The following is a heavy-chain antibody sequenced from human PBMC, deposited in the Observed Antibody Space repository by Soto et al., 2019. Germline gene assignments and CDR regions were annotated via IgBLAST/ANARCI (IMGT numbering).Heavy chain of an antibody. J-gene: IGHJ4*02. CDR3: ARDVGKYCSGGSCYPYYFDY. V-gene: IGHV4-4*02. CDR1: GGSISSSNW. D-gene: IGHD2-15*01. Sequence: QVQLQESGPGLVKPSGTLSLTCAVSGGSISSSNWWSWVRQPPGKGLEWIGEIYHSGSTNYNPSLKSRVTISVDKSKNQFSLKLSSVTAEDTAVYYCARDVGKYCSGGSCYPYYFDYWGQGTLVTVSS. CDR2: IYHSGST.